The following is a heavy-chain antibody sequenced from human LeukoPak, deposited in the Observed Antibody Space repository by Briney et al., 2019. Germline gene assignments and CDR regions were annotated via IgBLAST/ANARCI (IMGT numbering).Heavy chain of an antibody. CDR3: ARAVLFGELYFDY. Sequence: GGSLRLSCAASGFTVSSNYMSWVRQAPGKGLEWVSVIYSGGSTYYADSVKGRFTISRDNSKNTLYLQMNSLRAEDTAVYYCARAVLFGELYFDYWGQGTLVTLSS. D-gene: IGHD3-10*01. V-gene: IGHV3-53*01. CDR1: GFTVSSNY. CDR2: IYSGGST. J-gene: IGHJ4*02.